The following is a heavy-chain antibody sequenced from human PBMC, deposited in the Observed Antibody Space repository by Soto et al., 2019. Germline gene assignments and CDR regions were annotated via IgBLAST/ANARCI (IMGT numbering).Heavy chain of an antibody. Sequence: SLKISCKGSGYSFTSYWISWVRQMPGKGLEWMGRIDPSDSYTNYSPFFQGHVTISADKSISTAYLQWSSLKASDTAMYYCARLDPIYDYVWGSPSINWGQGTLVTVSS. CDR2: IDPSDSYT. J-gene: IGHJ4*02. D-gene: IGHD3-16*01. CDR1: GYSFTSYW. CDR3: ARLDPIYDYVWGSPSIN. V-gene: IGHV5-10-1*01.